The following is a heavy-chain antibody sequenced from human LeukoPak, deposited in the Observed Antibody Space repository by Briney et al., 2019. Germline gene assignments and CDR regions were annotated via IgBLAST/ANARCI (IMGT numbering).Heavy chain of an antibody. CDR3: AKDPWDCTGGVCSNWFDP. CDR1: GFTFSSYA. D-gene: IGHD2-8*02. V-gene: IGHV3-23*01. J-gene: IGHJ5*02. Sequence: GGSLRLSCAASGFTFSSYAMSWVRQAPGKGLEWVSAISGSGGSTYYADSVKGRFTISRDNSKNTLYLQMNSLRAEDTDVYYCAKDPWDCTGGVCSNWFDPWGQGTLVTVSS. CDR2: ISGSGGST.